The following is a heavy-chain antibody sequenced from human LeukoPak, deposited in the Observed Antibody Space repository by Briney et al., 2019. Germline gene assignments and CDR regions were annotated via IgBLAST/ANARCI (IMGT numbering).Heavy chain of an antibody. CDR2: IKSKTDGGTT. J-gene: IGHJ4*02. V-gene: IGHV3-15*01. D-gene: IGHD6-19*01. Sequence: KPGGSLRLSCAASGFTFTNAWMNWVRQAPGKGLEWVGRIKSKTDGGTTDYAAPVKGRFTISRDDSKNTLYLQMNSLKTEDTAVYYCTTGLEYSSGWLPGYWGQGTLVTVSS. CDR3: TTGLEYSSGWLPGY. CDR1: GFTFTNAW.